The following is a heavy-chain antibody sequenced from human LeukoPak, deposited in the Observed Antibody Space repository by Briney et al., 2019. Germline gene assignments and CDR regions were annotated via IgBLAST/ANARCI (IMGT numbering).Heavy chain of an antibody. D-gene: IGHD4-17*01. Sequence: GGSLRLSCAASGFTFSSYAMSWVRQAPGKGLEWVSATSGSGGSTYYADSVKGRFTISRDNSKNTLYLQMNSLRAEDTAVYYCAKWRDYGDGCLDYWGQGTLVTVSS. V-gene: IGHV3-23*01. CDR1: GFTFSSYA. J-gene: IGHJ4*02. CDR3: AKWRDYGDGCLDY. CDR2: TSGSGGST.